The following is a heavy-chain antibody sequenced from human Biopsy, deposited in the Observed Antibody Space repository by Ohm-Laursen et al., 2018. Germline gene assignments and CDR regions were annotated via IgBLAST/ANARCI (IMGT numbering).Heavy chain of an antibody. D-gene: IGHD2/OR15-2a*01. CDR3: TRATNSTGWPYYYFYGMDI. CDR1: GGSISSGW. Sequence: TLSLTCTVSGGSISSGWWSWIRQTPGKGLEWIGDVYYSGTTTYNPSLRSRVTISVDTSMNQISLRLQSVTAADTAIYYCTRATNSTGWPYYYFYGMDIWGQGTTVTVSS. CDR2: VYYSGTT. V-gene: IGHV4-59*13. J-gene: IGHJ6*02.